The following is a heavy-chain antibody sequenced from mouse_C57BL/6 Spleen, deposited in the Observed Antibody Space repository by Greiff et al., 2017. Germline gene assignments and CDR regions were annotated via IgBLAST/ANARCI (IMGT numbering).Heavy chain of an antibody. V-gene: IGHV14-4*01. CDR2: IDPENGDT. Sequence: VQLKQSGAELVRPGASVKLSCTASGFNIKDDYMHWVKQRPEQGLEWIGWIDPENGDTEYASKFQGKATITADTSSNTAYLQLSSLPSEDTAVYYCTTCSPKNFGYWGQGTTLTVSS. CDR1: GFNIKDDY. CDR3: TTCSPKNFGY. J-gene: IGHJ2*01.